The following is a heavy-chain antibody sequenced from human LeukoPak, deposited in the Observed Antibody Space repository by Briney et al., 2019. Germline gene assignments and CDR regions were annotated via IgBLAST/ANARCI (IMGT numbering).Heavy chain of an antibody. D-gene: IGHD5-18*01. J-gene: IGHJ4*02. Sequence: GGSLRLSCAASGFTFSSYTMNWVRQAPGKGLEWVSSISSSRSYIYYADSVKGRFTISRDNAKNSLYLQMNSLRAEDTAVYYCARDSIVRGYTYGHDYWGQGTLVTVSS. CDR2: ISSSRSYI. V-gene: IGHV3-21*01. CDR1: GFTFSSYT. CDR3: ARDSIVRGYTYGHDY.